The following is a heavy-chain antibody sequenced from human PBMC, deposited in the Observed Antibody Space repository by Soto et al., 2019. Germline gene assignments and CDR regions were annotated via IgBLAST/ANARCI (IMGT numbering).Heavy chain of an antibody. CDR2: VYPSDSDT. CDR1: GYNFAGYW. CDR3: ARGGVSTRTFDY. Sequence: GESLKISCKGSGYNFAGYWIAWVRQMPGKGLELMGIVYPSDSDTRYRPSFQGQVTISADKSISSAYLQWSSLRASDTAMYYCARGGVSTRTFDYWGQGTPVTVSS. D-gene: IGHD3-3*01. J-gene: IGHJ4*02. V-gene: IGHV5-51*01.